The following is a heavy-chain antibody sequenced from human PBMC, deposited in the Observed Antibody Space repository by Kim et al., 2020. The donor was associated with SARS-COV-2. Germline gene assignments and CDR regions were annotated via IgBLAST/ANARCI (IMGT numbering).Heavy chain of an antibody. CDR2: IYYSGST. CDR3: ARLGPPVWFDP. Sequence: SETLSLTCTVSGGSISSYYWSWIRQPPGKGLEWIGYIYYSGSTNYNPSLKSRVTISVDTSKNQFSLKLSSVTAADTAVYYCARLGPPVWFDPWGQGTLVTVSS. J-gene: IGHJ5*02. V-gene: IGHV4-59*01. D-gene: IGHD3-16*01. CDR1: GGSISSYY.